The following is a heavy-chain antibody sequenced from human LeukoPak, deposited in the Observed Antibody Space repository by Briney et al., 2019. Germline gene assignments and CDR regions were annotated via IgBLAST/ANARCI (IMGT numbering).Heavy chain of an antibody. J-gene: IGHJ6*03. D-gene: IGHD6-6*01. CDR1: GVSISSSNSY. CDR3: ARVSRRSIEYSRPYYYMDV. Sequence: SETLSLTCTVSGVSISSSNSYWGWIRQPPGKGLEWIGSIYYSGNTYYNASLKSQVSTSIDTSKNQFSLKLTSVTAADTAVYYCARVSRRSIEYSRPYYYMDVWGKGTTVTVSS. CDR2: IYYSGNT. V-gene: IGHV4-39*01.